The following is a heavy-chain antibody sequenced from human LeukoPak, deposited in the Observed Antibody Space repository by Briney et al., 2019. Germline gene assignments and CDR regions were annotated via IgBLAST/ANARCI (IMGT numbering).Heavy chain of an antibody. CDR3: TRDRGAYNLYDY. D-gene: IGHD1-1*01. CDR2: IRSKAYGETA. CDR1: GFTFSSYA. V-gene: IGHV3-49*04. J-gene: IGHJ4*02. Sequence: GGSLRLSCEASGFTFSSYAMAWVRQAPGKGLEWVGFIRSKAYGETADYAASVKGRFTISRDDSKAIAYLQMNSLKTEDTAVYHCTRDRGAYNLYDYWGQGTLVTVSS.